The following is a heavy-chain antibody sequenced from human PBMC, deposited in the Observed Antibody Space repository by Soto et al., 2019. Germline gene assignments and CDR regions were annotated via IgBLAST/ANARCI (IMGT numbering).Heavy chain of an antibody. CDR1: GFTFGDYE. J-gene: IGHJ3*02. V-gene: IGHV3-11*01. Sequence: QVQLVESGGGLVQPGGSLRLSCAASGFTFGDYEMSWIRQAAGKGPEWVSLLSRIGNKTYYAATVKGLFSISRDTAENSLYLQMESLRGEDTATYFCARSSGWYEAEAFDMWGQGTMVTVSA. D-gene: IGHD6-19*01. CDR2: LSRIGNKT. CDR3: ARSSGWYEAEAFDM.